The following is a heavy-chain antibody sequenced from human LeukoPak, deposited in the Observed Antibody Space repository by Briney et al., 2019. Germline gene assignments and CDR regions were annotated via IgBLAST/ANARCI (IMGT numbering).Heavy chain of an antibody. CDR2: IYYSGST. CDR3: ARHGWSPYYYYYGMDV. D-gene: IGHD6-19*01. CDR1: GGSISSYY. Sequence: SETLSLTCTVSGGSISSYYWSWIRQPPGKGLEWIGYIYYSGSTNYNPSLKSQVTISVDTSKNQFSLKLSSVTAADTAVYYCARHGWSPYYYYYGMDVWGQGTTVTVSS. V-gene: IGHV4-59*08. J-gene: IGHJ6*02.